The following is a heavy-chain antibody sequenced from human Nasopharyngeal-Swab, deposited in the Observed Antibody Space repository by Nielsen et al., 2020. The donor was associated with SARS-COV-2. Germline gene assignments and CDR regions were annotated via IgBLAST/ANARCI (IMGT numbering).Heavy chain of an antibody. V-gene: IGHV3-9*01. D-gene: IGHD6-13*01. CDR2: ISWDSGNI. J-gene: IGHJ6*02. CDR3: AKDISRGPSIAAAGDHYYGMDV. CDR1: GFTFDDYA. Sequence: SLKISYAASGFTFDDYAIHWVRQAPGRGLEWVSGISWDSGNIGYADSVKGRFTISRDNAKNSLYLQMNSLRAEDTALYYCAKDISRGPSIAAAGDHYYGMDVWGQGTTVTVSS.